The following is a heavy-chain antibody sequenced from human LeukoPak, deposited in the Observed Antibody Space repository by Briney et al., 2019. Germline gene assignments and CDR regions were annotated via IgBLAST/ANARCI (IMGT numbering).Heavy chain of an antibody. D-gene: IGHD1-20*01. CDR1: GYTFTGYY. CDR3: AGLYNWNHQDYDAMDV. V-gene: IGHV1-2*02. CDR2: INPNSGGT. J-gene: IGHJ6*02. Sequence: ASVTVSCKASGYTFTGYYMHWVRQAPGQGLEWVGWINPNSGGTNYAQKFQGRVTMTRDTSISTAYMELSRLRSDDTAVYYCAGLYNWNHQDYDAMDVWGQGTTVTVSS.